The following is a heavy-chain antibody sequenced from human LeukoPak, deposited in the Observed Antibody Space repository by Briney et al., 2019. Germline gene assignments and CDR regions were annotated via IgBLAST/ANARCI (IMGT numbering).Heavy chain of an antibody. D-gene: IGHD3-22*01. CDR2: IRYDGSNK. CDR3: AKGVHYYDSSGPTSY. Sequence: GGSLRLSCAASGFTFSSYGMHWVRQAPGKGLEWVAFIRYDGSNKYYADSVKGRFTISRDNSKNTLYLQMNSLRAEDTAVYYCAKGVHYYDSSGPTSYWGQGTLVTVSS. J-gene: IGHJ4*02. CDR1: GFTFSSYG. V-gene: IGHV3-30*02.